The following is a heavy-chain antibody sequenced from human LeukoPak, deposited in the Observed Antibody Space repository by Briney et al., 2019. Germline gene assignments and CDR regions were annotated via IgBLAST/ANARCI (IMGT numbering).Heavy chain of an antibody. V-gene: IGHV3-53*01. CDR1: GFTVSSNY. CDR3: AKPYSSGWYYFDY. D-gene: IGHD6-19*01. Sequence: GGSLRLSCAASGFTVSSNYMSRVRQAPGKGLEWVSVIYSGGSTYYADSVKGRFTISRDMSKNTLDLQMNSLRVEDTAVYYCAKPYSSGWYYFDYWGQGTLVTVSS. CDR2: IYSGGST. J-gene: IGHJ4*02.